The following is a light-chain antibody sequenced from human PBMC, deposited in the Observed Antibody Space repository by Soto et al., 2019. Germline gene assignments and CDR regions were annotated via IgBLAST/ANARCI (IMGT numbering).Light chain of an antibody. Sequence: DIQMTQSPSSLSASVGDRVTITCRASQSISSDLNWYQQKPGKAPKLLIYTASSLQSGVPSRFSGSGSGTDFTLTISSLQPEDFATYYCQQSYNSPPWTFGQGTKVDI. CDR1: QSISSD. CDR3: QQSYNSPPWT. CDR2: TAS. J-gene: IGKJ1*01. V-gene: IGKV1-39*01.